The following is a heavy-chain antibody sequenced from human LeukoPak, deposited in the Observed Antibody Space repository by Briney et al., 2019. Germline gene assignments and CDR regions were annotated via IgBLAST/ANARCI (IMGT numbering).Heavy chain of an antibody. V-gene: IGHV3-30*18. D-gene: IGHD3-22*01. J-gene: IGHJ1*01. Sequence: GGSLRLSCAASGFTFSSYGMHWVRQAPGKGLEWVAVISYDGSNKYYADSVKGRFTISRDNSKNTLYLQMNSLRAEDTAVCYCAKEDYYDISGYHEYFQHWGQGTLVTVSS. CDR2: ISYDGSNK. CDR1: GFTFSSYG. CDR3: AKEDYYDISGYHEYFQH.